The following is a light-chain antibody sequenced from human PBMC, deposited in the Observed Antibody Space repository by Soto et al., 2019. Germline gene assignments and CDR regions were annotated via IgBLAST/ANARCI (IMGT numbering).Light chain of an antibody. CDR2: DAV. J-gene: IGKJ4*01. CDR3: QQRINWLLT. Sequence: EIVLTQSPTTLSLSPGETATLSCRATQSVSSQLAWYQQKPGQAPRLLIFDAVHRNTGVPARFRGSGFGTDFTLTISSLEPEDFAVYYCQQRINWLLTFGGGTKVEIK. V-gene: IGKV3-11*01. CDR1: QSVSSQ.